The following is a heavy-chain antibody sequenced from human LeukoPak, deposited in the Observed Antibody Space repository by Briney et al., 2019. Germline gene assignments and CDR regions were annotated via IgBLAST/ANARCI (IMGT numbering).Heavy chain of an antibody. CDR2: ISYDGSNK. CDR3: ARAYSSSWYSDDAFDI. D-gene: IGHD6-13*01. V-gene: IGHV3-30*03. Sequence: PGRSLRLSCAASGFTFSSYGMHWVRQAPGKGLEWVAVISYDGSNKYYADSVKGRFTISRDNSKNTLYLQMNSLRAEDTAVYYCARAYSSSWYSDDAFDIWGQGTMVTVSS. J-gene: IGHJ3*02. CDR1: GFTFSSYG.